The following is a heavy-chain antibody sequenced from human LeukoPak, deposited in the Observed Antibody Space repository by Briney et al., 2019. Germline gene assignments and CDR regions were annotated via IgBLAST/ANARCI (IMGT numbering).Heavy chain of an antibody. D-gene: IGHD6-19*01. V-gene: IGHV4-4*02. CDR2: IYHSGST. CDR3: TRAPPYGSGWSKGVLNY. CDR1: GDSISSNNW. J-gene: IGHJ4*02. Sequence: SETLSLTCAVSGDSISSNNWWSWVRQPPGKGLEWIGGIYHSGSTNYNPSLKSRVTISVDKSKNQFSLKVNSVTAADTAVYYCTRAPPYGSGWSKGVLNYWGQGTLVTVSS.